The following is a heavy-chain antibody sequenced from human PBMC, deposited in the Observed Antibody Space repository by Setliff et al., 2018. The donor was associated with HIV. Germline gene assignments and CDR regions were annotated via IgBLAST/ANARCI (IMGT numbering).Heavy chain of an antibody. CDR1: GGTFSSYA. D-gene: IGHD3-10*01. V-gene: IGHV1-69*05. Sequence: ASVKVSCKASGGTFSSYAISWVRQAPGQGLEWMGGIIPIFGTANYAQKFQGRVTITTDESTSTAYMELSSLRSEDTAVYYCARGGYGSENLLFDFWGQGTLVTVSS. CDR2: IIPIFGTA. J-gene: IGHJ4*02. CDR3: ARGGYGSENLLFDF.